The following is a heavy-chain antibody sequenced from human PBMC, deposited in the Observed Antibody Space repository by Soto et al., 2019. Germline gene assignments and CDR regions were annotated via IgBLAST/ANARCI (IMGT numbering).Heavy chain of an antibody. J-gene: IGHJ4*02. D-gene: IGHD6-25*01. CDR2: ISSLSSSL. V-gene: IGHV3-48*01. CDR3: ASDGYRDLDY. CDR1: GFTFSSYS. Sequence: EVQLVESGGGLVQPGGSLRLSCAASGFTFSSYSMSWVRQAPGKGLEWVSYISSLSSSLYYADSVKGRFTISRDNAKNSMVLQMNNLRAEDTAVYYCASDGYRDLDYWGQGTLVTVSS.